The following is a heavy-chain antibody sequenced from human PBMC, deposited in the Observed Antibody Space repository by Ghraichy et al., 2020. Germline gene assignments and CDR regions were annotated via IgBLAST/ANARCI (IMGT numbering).Heavy chain of an antibody. CDR2: IIPIFGTA. CDR1: GGTFSSYA. V-gene: IGHV1-69*13. J-gene: IGHJ4*02. Sequence: SVKVSCKASGGTFSSYAISWVRQAPGQGLEWMGGIIPIFGTANYAQKFQGRVTITADESTSTAYMELSSLRSEDTAVYYCARDYGGNSADPTGYMLDWGQGTLVTVSS. D-gene: IGHD4-23*01. CDR3: ARDYGGNSADPTGYMLD.